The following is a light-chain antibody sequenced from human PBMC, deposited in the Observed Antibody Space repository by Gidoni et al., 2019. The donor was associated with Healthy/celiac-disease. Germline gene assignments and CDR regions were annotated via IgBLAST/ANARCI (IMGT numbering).Light chain of an antibody. Sequence: MVLTPSPGTLSWSPGERATLSCRASQSVSSSYLAWYQQKPGQALRLLIYGASSRATGIPDRFSGIGSGTDFTLTISRLEPEDFAVYYCQQYGSSPRTFGQGTKVEIK. CDR2: GAS. CDR3: QQYGSSPRT. CDR1: QSVSSSY. J-gene: IGKJ1*01. V-gene: IGKV3-20*01.